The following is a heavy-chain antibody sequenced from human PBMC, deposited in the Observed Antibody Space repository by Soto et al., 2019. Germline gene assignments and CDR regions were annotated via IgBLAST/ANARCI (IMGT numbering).Heavy chain of an antibody. CDR1: GYTFTSYS. Sequence: QVQLVQSGAEVKKPGASVKVSCKTSGYTFTSYSISWVRQAPGQGLEWMGWINVYNGNTKYAQNLQGRVTMTTDTSTSTAYMELRSLRSDDTAVYYCARDLAVGWFDPWGQGTLVTVSS. V-gene: IGHV1-18*01. CDR3: ARDLAVGWFDP. J-gene: IGHJ5*02. CDR2: INVYNGNT. D-gene: IGHD2-2*01.